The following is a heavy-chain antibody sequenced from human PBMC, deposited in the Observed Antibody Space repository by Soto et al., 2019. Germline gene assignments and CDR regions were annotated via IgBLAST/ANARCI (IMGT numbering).Heavy chain of an antibody. D-gene: IGHD4-17*01. CDR3: AKENYGNFDY. V-gene: IGHV3-30*18. Sequence: GGSLRLSCAASGFTFSSYGMHWVRQAPGKGLERVAVISYDGSNKYYADSVKGRFTISRDNSKNTLYLQMNSLRAEDRAVYYCAKENYGNFDYWGQGTLVTVSS. CDR2: ISYDGSNK. CDR1: GFTFSSYG. J-gene: IGHJ4*02.